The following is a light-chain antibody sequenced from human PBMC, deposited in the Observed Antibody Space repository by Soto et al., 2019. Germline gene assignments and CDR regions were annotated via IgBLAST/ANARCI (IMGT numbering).Light chain of an antibody. V-gene: IGKV3-15*01. CDR1: QSVSSN. CDR2: GAS. J-gene: IGKJ1*01. Sequence: EIVMTQSPATLSVSPGERATLSCRASQSVSSNLAWYQQKPGQAPRLLIYGASTRATGIPARFSGSGSGTEFTLTIGSLQSEDFAVYYCQKYNSAPWTFGQGTKVEIK. CDR3: QKYNSAPWT.